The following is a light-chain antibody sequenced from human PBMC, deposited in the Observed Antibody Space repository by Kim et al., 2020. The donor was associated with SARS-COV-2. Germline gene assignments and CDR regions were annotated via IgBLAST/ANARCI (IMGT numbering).Light chain of an antibody. CDR2: DKN. Sequence: SSELTQDPAVSVALGQTVRITCQGDSLRGYYASWYQQKPGQAPLLVIYDKNNRPSGISDRFSGSSSGNTASLSITGAQAEDEADYYCNSRDSSGHHWVFGGGTQLTVL. CDR1: SLRGYY. V-gene: IGLV3-19*01. J-gene: IGLJ3*02. CDR3: NSRDSSGHHWV.